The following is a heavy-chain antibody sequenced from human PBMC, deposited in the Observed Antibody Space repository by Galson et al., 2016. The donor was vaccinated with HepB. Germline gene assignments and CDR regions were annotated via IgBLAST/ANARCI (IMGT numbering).Heavy chain of an antibody. V-gene: IGHV4-39*01. D-gene: IGHD4-23*01. CDR3: ARLKNDYGGNSPDY. CDR2: IYHSGST. J-gene: IGHJ4*02. Sequence: SETLSLTCTVSGGSISSSSYYWGWIRQPPGKGLEWIGSIYHSGSTYYNPSLKSRVTISVDTSKNQFSLKPSSVTAADTAVYYCARLKNDYGGNSPDYWGQGTLVTVSS. CDR1: GGSISSSSYY.